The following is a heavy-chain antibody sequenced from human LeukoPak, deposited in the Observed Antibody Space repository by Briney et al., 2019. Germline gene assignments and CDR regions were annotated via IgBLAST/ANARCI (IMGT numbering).Heavy chain of an antibody. V-gene: IGHV3-48*03. CDR2: IRSGGSTI. Sequence: GGSLRLSCAASGFTFSSYEMNWVRQAPGKGLEWVSYIRSGGSTIYYADSVKGRFTISKDNTKNSLYLQMNSLRAEDTSVYYCARESSPEDAFDIWGQGTLVTVSS. J-gene: IGHJ3*02. CDR3: ARESSPEDAFDI. CDR1: GFTFSSYE. D-gene: IGHD1-14*01.